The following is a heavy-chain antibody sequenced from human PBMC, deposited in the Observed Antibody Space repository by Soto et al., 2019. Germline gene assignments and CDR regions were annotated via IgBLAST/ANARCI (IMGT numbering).Heavy chain of an antibody. CDR3: ASSITIFGVVIKADGYYYGMDV. D-gene: IGHD3-3*01. J-gene: IGHJ6*02. V-gene: IGHV3-30-3*01. Sequence: GALRLSCAASVFTFSSYAMHWVRQAPGKGLEWVAVISYDGSNKYYADSVKGRFTISRDNSKNTLYLQMNSLRAEDTAVYYCASSITIFGVVIKADGYYYGMDVWGQGTTVTVSS. CDR1: VFTFSSYA. CDR2: ISYDGSNK.